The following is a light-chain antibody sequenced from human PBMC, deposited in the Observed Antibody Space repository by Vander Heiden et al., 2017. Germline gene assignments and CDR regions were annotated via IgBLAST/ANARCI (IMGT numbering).Light chain of an antibody. J-gene: IGKJ2*01. CDR3: QQYNNWPYT. CDR2: GAS. CDR1: QSVSSN. V-gene: IGKV3-15*01. Sequence: EIVMTQPPATLSVSPGERATLSCKAGQSVSSNLAWYQQKPGRAPRLLIYGASTRATGIPARFSGSGSGTEFTLTISSLQSEDFAVYYCQQYNNWPYTFSQGTKLEIK.